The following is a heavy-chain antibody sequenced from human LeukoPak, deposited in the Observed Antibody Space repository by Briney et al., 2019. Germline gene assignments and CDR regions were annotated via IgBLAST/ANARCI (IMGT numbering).Heavy chain of an antibody. V-gene: IGHV1-18*01. CDR3: ARDRLPYCTNGVCFVDY. J-gene: IGHJ4*02. Sequence: ASVKVSCKASGGTFSSYAISWVRQAPGQGLEWMGWISAYNGNTNYAQKLQGRVTMTTDTSTSTAYMELRSLRSDDTAVYYCARDRLPYCTNGVCFVDYWGQGTLVTVSS. CDR2: ISAYNGNT. D-gene: IGHD2-8*01. CDR1: GGTFSSYA.